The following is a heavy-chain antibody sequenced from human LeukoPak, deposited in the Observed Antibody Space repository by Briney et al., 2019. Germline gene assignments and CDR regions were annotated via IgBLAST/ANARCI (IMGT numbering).Heavy chain of an antibody. Sequence: PGGSLRLSCAASGFTFNNYALSWVRQAPGKGLEWVSSISTSINNTYYADSVKGRLTISRDNSNHTLYLQMSSLRAEDTAIYYCARDQAFDWFYYYYGMDVWGLGTTVIVSS. J-gene: IGHJ6*02. D-gene: IGHD3-9*01. CDR1: GFTFNNYA. V-gene: IGHV3-23*01. CDR2: ISTSINNT. CDR3: ARDQAFDWFYYYYGMDV.